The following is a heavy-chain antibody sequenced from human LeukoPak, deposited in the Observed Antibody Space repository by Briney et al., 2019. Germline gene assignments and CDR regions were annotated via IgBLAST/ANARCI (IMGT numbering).Heavy chain of an antibody. Sequence: SVKVSCKASGFTFTSSAVQWVRQARGQRLERIGWIVVGSGNTNYAQKFQERVTITRDMSTSTAYMELSSLRSEDTAVYYCAAEPYYYDSSGSEEYFQHWGQGTLVTVSS. D-gene: IGHD3-22*01. J-gene: IGHJ1*01. V-gene: IGHV1-58*01. CDR3: AAEPYYYDSSGSEEYFQH. CDR1: GFTFTSSA. CDR2: IVVGSGNT.